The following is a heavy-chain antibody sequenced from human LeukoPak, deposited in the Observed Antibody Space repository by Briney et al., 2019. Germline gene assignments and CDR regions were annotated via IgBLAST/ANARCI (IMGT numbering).Heavy chain of an antibody. D-gene: IGHD3-16*01. CDR2: IYTSGST. CDR1: GGSISSGSYY. Sequence: SQTLSLTCTVSGGSISSGSYYWSWIRQPAGKGLGWIGRIYTSGSTNYNPSLKSRVTISVDTSKNQFSLKLSSVTAADTAVYYCARGGSWFDPWGQGTLVTVSS. V-gene: IGHV4-61*02. J-gene: IGHJ5*02. CDR3: ARGGSWFDP.